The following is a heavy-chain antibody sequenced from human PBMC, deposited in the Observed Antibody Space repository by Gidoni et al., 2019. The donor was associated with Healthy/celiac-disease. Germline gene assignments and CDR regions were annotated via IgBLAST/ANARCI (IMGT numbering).Heavy chain of an antibody. CDR1: GGTFSSYA. J-gene: IGHJ4*02. CDR3: AGDHYDYVWGSYRYTFHY. D-gene: IGHD3-16*02. CDR2: IIPNFGTA. Sequence: QVQLVQSGAEVKKPGSSVKVSCKASGGTFSSYAISWVRQAPGQGLEWMGGIIPNFGTANYAQKFQGRVTITADESTSTAYMELSSLRSEDTAVYYCAGDHYDYVWGSYRYTFHYWGQGTLVTVSS. V-gene: IGHV1-69*01.